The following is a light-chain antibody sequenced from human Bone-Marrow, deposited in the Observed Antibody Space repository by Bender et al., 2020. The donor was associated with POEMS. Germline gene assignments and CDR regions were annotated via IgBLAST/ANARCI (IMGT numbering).Light chain of an antibody. CDR1: SGSIASNY. J-gene: IGLJ2*01. Sequence: FMLTQPHSVSESPGKTVTISCIRSSGSIASNYVQWYRQRPGSSPITVIYGNDQRPAGVPNRFSGSIDRSSNSASLTISRLRTEDEADYYCQSFDTSTVVFGGGTKLTVL. CDR3: QSFDTSTVV. CDR2: GND. V-gene: IGLV6-57*01.